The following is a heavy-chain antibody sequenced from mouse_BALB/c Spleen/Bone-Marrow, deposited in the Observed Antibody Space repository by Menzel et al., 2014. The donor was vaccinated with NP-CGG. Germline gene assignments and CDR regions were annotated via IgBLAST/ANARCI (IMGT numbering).Heavy chain of an antibody. D-gene: IGHD1-1*01. CDR1: DYSFTGYT. J-gene: IGHJ1*01. CDR3: ASYFGSSCYFDV. CDR2: INPYNGGT. Sequence: EVQLQQSGPELVKPGASMKISCKASDYSFTGYTMNWVKQSHGKNLEWIGLINPYNGGTTYNQKFKGKATLTVDKSSSTAYMELQSLTSEDSAVYYCASYFGSSCYFDVWGEGTTVTVSS. V-gene: IGHV1S9*01.